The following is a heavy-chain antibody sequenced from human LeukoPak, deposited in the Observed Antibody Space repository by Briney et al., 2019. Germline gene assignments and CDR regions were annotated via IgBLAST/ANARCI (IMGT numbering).Heavy chain of an antibody. J-gene: IGHJ4*02. CDR1: GGSISSSSYY. CDR3: ARCPPDSRGYIDY. CDR2: IYYSGST. V-gene: IGHV4-39*07. Sequence: SETLSLTCTVSGGSISSSSYYWGWIRQPPGKGLEWIGTIYYSGSTYYNPSLKSRVTISVDTSKNQFSLKLSSVAAADTAVYYCARCPPDSRGYIDYWGQGTLVTVSS. D-gene: IGHD3-22*01.